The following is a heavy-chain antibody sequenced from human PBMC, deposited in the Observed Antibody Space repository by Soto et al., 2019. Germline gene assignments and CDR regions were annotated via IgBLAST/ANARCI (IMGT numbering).Heavy chain of an antibody. D-gene: IGHD3-10*01. J-gene: IGHJ6*02. CDR2: LYYSGST. V-gene: IGHV4-31*03. Sequence: QVQLQESGPGLVKSSQTLSLTCTVSGGSISSDGNYWSWIRQHPGKGLEWIGYLYYSGSTYYNPSLKSRVTISVDTSKNQFSLKLNSVTAADTAVYYCARARMVRGIIYYYGMDVWGQGTTVTVSS. CDR1: GGSISSDGNY. CDR3: ARARMVRGIIYYYGMDV.